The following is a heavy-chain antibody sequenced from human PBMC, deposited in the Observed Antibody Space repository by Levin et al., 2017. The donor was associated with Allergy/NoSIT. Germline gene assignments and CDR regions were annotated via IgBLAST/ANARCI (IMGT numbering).Heavy chain of an antibody. CDR3: VTGGEDGWDLRK. CDR2: TDSRGRTI. Sequence: GESLKISCAASGFNFMSNSMDWVRQAPGKGLEWISYTDSRGRTIYYADSVKGRFTISRDNVKNLLYLEMNSLRAEDTAVYYCVTGGEDGWDLRKWGQGTLVIVSS. J-gene: IGHJ4*02. D-gene: IGHD5-24*01. CDR1: GFNFMSNS. V-gene: IGHV3-48*01.